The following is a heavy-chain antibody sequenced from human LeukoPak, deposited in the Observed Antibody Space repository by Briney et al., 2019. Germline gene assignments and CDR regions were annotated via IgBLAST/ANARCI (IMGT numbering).Heavy chain of an antibody. D-gene: IGHD2/OR15-2a*01. J-gene: IGHJ4*02. CDR3: ARGGLSIMGY. V-gene: IGHV3-23*01. CDR2: ISGSGGST. CDR1: GFTFSSYA. Sequence: GGSLRLSCAASGFTFSSYAMSWVRQAPGEGLEWVSAISGSGGSTYYADSVKSRFTISRDNARNSLYLQMNSLRAEDTAVYFCARGGLSIMGYWGQGTLVTVSS.